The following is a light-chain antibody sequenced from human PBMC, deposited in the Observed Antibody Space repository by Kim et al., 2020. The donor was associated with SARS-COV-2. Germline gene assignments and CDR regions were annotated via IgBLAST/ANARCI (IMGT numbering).Light chain of an antibody. CDR3: QHSSNWPLT. CDR1: QSDDND. CDR2: DTT. J-gene: IGKJ4*01. Sequence: LSPGERSVLSCRASQSDDNDLGWYHQKPDQAPRLLSYDTTNRASSIPDRFSGGGSGTDFTLTIRSREPEDIAVYYCQHSSNWPLTFGGGTKVDIK. V-gene: IGKV3-11*01.